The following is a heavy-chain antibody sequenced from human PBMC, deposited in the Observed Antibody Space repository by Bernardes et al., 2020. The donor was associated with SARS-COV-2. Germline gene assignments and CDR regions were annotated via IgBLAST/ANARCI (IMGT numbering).Heavy chain of an antibody. CDR3: ARERVTYGGNGGEYFAD. V-gene: IGHV3-53*01. CDR2: IYSSGDT. D-gene: IGHD2-15*01. J-gene: IGHJ4*02. Sequence: GGSLRLSCAASGFTVSSNYMSWVRQAPGKGLEWVSGIYSSGDTRYADSVKGRFTISRDNSENTVHLQMNTLRDEDTAVYYCARERVTYGGNGGEYFADWGQGTLVTVSS. CDR1: GFTVSSNY.